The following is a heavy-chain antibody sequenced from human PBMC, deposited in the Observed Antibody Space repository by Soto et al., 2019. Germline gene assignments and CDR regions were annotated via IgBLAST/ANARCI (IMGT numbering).Heavy chain of an antibody. CDR3: AKGPELDVLRFLERFID. V-gene: IGHV3-23*01. D-gene: IGHD3-3*01. J-gene: IGHJ4*02. CDR2: ISGSGGST. Sequence: GGSLRLSCAASGFTFSSYAMSWVRQAPGKGLEWVSAISGSGGSTYYADSVKGRFTISRDNSKNTLYLQMNSLRAEDTAVYYCAKGPELDVLRFLERFIDWGQGTLVTVSS. CDR1: GFTFSSYA.